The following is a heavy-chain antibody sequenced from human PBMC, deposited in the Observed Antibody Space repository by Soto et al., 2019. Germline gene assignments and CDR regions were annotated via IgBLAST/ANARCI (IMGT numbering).Heavy chain of an antibody. CDR2: IYIGGDT. D-gene: IGHD3-9*01. Sequence: GGSLRLSCAASGFSVSTNYMNWVRQAPGKGLEWVSVIYIGGDTYYADSVKARFTISRDNSKNTVFLQMNRLRAEDTALYYCARTPPRYFKWFAALDIWGQGTMVTVSS. CDR1: GFSVSTNY. J-gene: IGHJ3*02. CDR3: ARTPPRYFKWFAALDI. V-gene: IGHV3-66*01.